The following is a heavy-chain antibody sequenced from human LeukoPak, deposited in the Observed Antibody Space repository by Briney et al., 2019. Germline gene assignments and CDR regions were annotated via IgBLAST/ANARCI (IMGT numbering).Heavy chain of an antibody. CDR1: AGSFTGYY. CDR2: IDQTGSI. CDR3: ARGGYGPGSHYRY. D-gene: IGHD3-10*01. Sequence: SETLSLTCAVNAGSFTGYYWSWIRQPPGKGLEWIGEIDQTGSISYNPSLRSRVTISVDTFKNQFSLHLRSVTAAERAVYYCARGGYGPGSHYRYWGQGTLV. V-gene: IGHV4-34*01. J-gene: IGHJ4*02.